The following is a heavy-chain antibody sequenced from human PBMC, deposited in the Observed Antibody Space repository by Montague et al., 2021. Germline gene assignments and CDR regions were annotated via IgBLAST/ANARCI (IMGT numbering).Heavy chain of an antibody. D-gene: IGHD6-13*01. J-gene: IGHJ3*02. Sequence: SLRLSCAASGFSFSSYWMHWVRQAPGKGLLWVSRITLDGSSTTFADSVKGRFTTSRDNAKATLYLQMSSLRVEDTAVYYCARNLASAAPGAFDIWGQGTMVTVSP. CDR1: GFSFSSYW. CDR3: ARNLASAAPGAFDI. CDR2: ITLDGSST. V-gene: IGHV3-74*01.